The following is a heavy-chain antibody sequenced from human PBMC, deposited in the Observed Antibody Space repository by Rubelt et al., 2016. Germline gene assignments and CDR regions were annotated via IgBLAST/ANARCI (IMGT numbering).Heavy chain of an antibody. Sequence: QVQLQESGPGLVKPSETLSLTCTVSGGFINSHYWSWIRQPPGKGLEWIGEINHSGSTNYNPSLKSRVTISVDTSKNQFSLRRSSVTAAGTAVYYGARGRTGGSRAASYWGQGTLVTVSS. CDR3: ARGRTGGSRAASY. CDR2: INHSGST. V-gene: IGHV4-59*11. D-gene: IGHD3-10*01. J-gene: IGHJ4*02. CDR1: GGFINSHY.